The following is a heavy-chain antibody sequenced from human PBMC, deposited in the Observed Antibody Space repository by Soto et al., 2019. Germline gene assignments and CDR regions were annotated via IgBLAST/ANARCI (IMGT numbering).Heavy chain of an antibody. CDR1: GFTFSSYG. CDR3: AKASTLGYCSGGSCYPPLY. J-gene: IGHJ4*02. CDR2: ISYDGSNK. V-gene: IGHV3-30*18. Sequence: GGSLRLSCAASGFTFSSYGMHWVRQAPGKGLEWVAVISYDGSNKYYADSVKGRFTISRDNSKNTLYLQMNSLRAEDTAVYYCAKASTLGYCSGGSCYPPLYWGQGTLVTVSS. D-gene: IGHD2-15*01.